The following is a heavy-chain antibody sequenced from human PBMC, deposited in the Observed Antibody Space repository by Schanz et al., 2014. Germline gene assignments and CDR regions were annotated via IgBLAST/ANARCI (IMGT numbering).Heavy chain of an antibody. D-gene: IGHD2-21*01. Sequence: EVQLVESGGGLVQPGGSLRLSCAASGFSIRNHDMHWVRQATGAGLEWVSAIGTAGDTFYLDSVRGRFTISRENAKNSLYLQMNSLRAEDTAVYYCARDLEGCDGGGGGFDPWGQGTLVTVSS. J-gene: IGHJ5*02. CDR2: IGTAGDT. CDR1: GFSIRNHD. CDR3: ARDLEGCDGGGGGFDP. V-gene: IGHV3-13*04.